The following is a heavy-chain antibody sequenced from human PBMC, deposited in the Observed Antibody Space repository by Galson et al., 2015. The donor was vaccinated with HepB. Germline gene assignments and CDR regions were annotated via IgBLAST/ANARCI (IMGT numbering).Heavy chain of an antibody. Sequence: SETLSLTCTVSGGSISSYYWSWIRQPPGKGLEWIGYIYYSGSTNYNPSLKSRVTISVDTSKNQFSLKLSSVTAADTAVYYCARGKLKWSQGGMDVWGQGTTVTVSS. V-gene: IGHV4-59*01. D-gene: IGHD3-3*01. CDR3: ARGKLKWSQGGMDV. CDR2: IYYSGST. CDR1: GGSISSYY. J-gene: IGHJ6*02.